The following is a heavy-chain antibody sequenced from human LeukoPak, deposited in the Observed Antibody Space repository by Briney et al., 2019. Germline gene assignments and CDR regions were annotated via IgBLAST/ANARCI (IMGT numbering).Heavy chain of an antibody. J-gene: IGHJ4*02. CDR3: ARLRWSGFDY. V-gene: IGHV4-39*07. CDR1: GGSVSSGSYY. CDR2: INHSGST. D-gene: IGHD4-23*01. Sequence: SETLSLTCTVSGGSVSSGSYYWSWIRQPPGKGLEWIGEINHSGSTNYNPSLKSRVTISVDTSKNQFSLKLSSVTAADTAVYYCARLRWSGFDYWGQGTLVTVSS.